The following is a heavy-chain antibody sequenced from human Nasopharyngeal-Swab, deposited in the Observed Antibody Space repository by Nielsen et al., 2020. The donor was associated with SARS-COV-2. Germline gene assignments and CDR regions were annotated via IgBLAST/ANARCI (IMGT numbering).Heavy chain of an antibody. D-gene: IGHD2-15*01. V-gene: IGHV1-18*01. CDR3: ARAEVDDDAFDI. CDR2: ISAYNGNT. CDR1: GYTFTSYG. Sequence: ASVKVSCKASGYTFTSYGISWVRQAPVQGLEWMGWISAYNGNTNYAQKLQGRVTMTTDTSTSTAYMELRSLRSDDTAVYYCARAEVDDDAFDIWGQGTMVTVSS. J-gene: IGHJ3*02.